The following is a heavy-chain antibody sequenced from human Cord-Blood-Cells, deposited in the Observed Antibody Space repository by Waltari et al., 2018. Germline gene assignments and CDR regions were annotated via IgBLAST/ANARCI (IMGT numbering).Heavy chain of an antibody. CDR1: GGSFSGYY. CDR3: AGRTTWIQLWRFDY. CDR2: INHSGST. V-gene: IGHV4-34*01. Sequence: QVQLQQWGAGLLKPSETLSLTCAVYGGSFSGYYWSWIRQPPGKGLEWIGEINHSGSTNYNPSPENRRTISVDTSTNQFSLQLSSVPAADTAVYYCAGRTTWIQLWRFDYWGQGTLVTVSS. J-gene: IGHJ4*02. D-gene: IGHD5-18*01.